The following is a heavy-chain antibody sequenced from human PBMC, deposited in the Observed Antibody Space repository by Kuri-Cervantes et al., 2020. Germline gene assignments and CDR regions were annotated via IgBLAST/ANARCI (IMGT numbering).Heavy chain of an antibody. V-gene: IGHV3-66*01. J-gene: IGHJ6*02. D-gene: IGHD3-22*01. CDR2: IYSGGST. Sequence: GGSLRLSCAASGFTFSSYGMSWVRQAPGKGLEWVSVIYSGGSTYYADSVKGRFTISRDNSKNTLYLQMNSLRAEDTAVYYCAREQIVVGLVGYYYYGMDVWGQGTTVTVSS. CDR1: GFTFSSYG. CDR3: AREQIVVGLVGYYYYGMDV.